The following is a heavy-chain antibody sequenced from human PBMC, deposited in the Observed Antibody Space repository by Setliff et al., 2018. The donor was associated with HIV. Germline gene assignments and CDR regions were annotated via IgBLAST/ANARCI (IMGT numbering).Heavy chain of an antibody. Sequence: SETLSLTCTVSGGSISGSSYYWGWIRQPPGKGLEWIGNIYYSGSTYYNPSLKSRVTISVGTSQNQFSLNLSSMTAADTAVYYCAKIQNPQGYYYDSSGYYPHPGSPDYWGQGTLVTVSS. CDR3: AKIQNPQGYYYDSSGYYPHPGSPDY. CDR2: IYYSGST. CDR1: GGSISGSSYY. D-gene: IGHD3-22*01. V-gene: IGHV4-39*01. J-gene: IGHJ4*02.